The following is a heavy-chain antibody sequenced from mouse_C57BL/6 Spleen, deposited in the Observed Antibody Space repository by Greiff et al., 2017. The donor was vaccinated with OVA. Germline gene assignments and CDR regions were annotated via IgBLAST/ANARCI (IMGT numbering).Heavy chain of an antibody. CDR3: ARLWPTVY. CDR1: GYAFSSSW. CDR2: IYPGDGDT. D-gene: IGHD1-1*01. Sequence: QVQLQQSGPELVKPGASVKISCKASGYAFSSSWMNWVKQRPGKGLEWIGRIYPGDGDTNYNGKFKGKATLTADKSSSTAYMQLSSLTSEDAAVYFCARLWPTVYWGQGTTLTVSS. V-gene: IGHV1-82*01. J-gene: IGHJ2*01.